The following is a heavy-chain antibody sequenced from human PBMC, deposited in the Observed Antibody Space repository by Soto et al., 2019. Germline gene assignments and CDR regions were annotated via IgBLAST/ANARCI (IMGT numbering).Heavy chain of an antibody. D-gene: IGHD1-7*01. Sequence: ASVKVSCKASGYTFTGYYMHWVRQAPGQGLEWMGWISAYNGNTNYAQKLQGRVTMTTDTSTSTAYMELRSLRSDDTAVYYCARDGNLVLLELPTDYWGQGTLVTVSS. CDR1: GYTFTGYY. CDR2: ISAYNGNT. CDR3: ARDGNLVLLELPTDY. V-gene: IGHV1-18*04. J-gene: IGHJ4*02.